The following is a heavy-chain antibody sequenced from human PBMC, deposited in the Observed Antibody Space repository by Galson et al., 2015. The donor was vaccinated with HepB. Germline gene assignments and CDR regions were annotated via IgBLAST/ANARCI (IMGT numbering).Heavy chain of an antibody. V-gene: IGHV3-23*01. CDR1: GFTFNNYV. D-gene: IGHD4/OR15-4a*01. Sequence: SLRLSCAASGFTFNNYVMRWVRQAPGKGLEWVSSISGGVGTTYYGDSVKGRFSISRDNVKNSAYLQMNSLRAEDTALYYCARVAHADYGDHAHFDYWGPGTLVTVSS. CDR2: ISGGVGTT. CDR3: ARVAHADYGDHAHFDY. J-gene: IGHJ4*02.